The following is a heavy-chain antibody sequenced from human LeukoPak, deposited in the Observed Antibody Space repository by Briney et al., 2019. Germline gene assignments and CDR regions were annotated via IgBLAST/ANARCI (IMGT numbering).Heavy chain of an antibody. J-gene: IGHJ6*02. CDR2: INPNSGGT. V-gene: IGHV1-2*02. D-gene: IGHD3-22*01. CDR3: ARELYYDSSGYPLSYYYDMDV. CDR1: GYTFNSYG. Sequence: ASVKVSCKASGYTFNSYGISWVRQAPGQGLEGMGWINPNSGGTNYAQKFQGRVTMTRDTSISTAYMELSRLRSDDTAVYYCARELYYDSSGYPLSYYYDMDVWGQGTTVTVSS.